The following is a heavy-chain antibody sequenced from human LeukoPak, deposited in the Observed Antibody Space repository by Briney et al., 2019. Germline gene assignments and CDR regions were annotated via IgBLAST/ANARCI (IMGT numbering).Heavy chain of an antibody. CDR2: ISSSGSTI. V-gene: IGHV3-48*03. J-gene: IGHJ6*02. Sequence: PGGSLRLSCAASGFTFSSYEMNWVRQAPGKGLEWVSYISSSGSTIYYADSVKGRFTISRDNAKNSLYLQMNSLRAEDTAVYYCARDCSSTGCNYYYGMDVWGQGTTVTVSS. CDR1: GFTFSSYE. CDR3: ARDCSSTGCNYYYGMDV. D-gene: IGHD2-2*01.